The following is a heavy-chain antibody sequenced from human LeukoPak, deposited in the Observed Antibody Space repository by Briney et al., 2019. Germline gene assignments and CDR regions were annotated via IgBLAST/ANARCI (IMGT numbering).Heavy chain of an antibody. Sequence: GGSLRLSCAPSGFSVSTNYMSWVRQPPGKGLEWVSVIYSGGGTYYADSVKGRFTISRDISKNTVFLQMNSLRAEDTAVYYCARGRYLTTLGGAAAGFLDYWGQGTVVTVSS. D-gene: IGHD6-13*01. CDR3: ARGRYLTTLGGAAAGFLDY. J-gene: IGHJ4*02. CDR1: GFSVSTNY. V-gene: IGHV3-66*01. CDR2: IYSGGGT.